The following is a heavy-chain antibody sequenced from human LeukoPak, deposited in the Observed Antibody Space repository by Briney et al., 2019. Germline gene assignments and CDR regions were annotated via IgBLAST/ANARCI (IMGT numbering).Heavy chain of an antibody. CDR1: GGSISSYY. Sequence: TSSETLSLTCTVSGGSISSYYWSWIRQPPGKGLEWIGYIYYSGSTNYNPSLKSRVTISVDTSKNQFSLKLSSVTAADTAVYYCARCLGVRRDGYKYYFDYWGQGTLVTVSS. CDR2: IYYSGST. D-gene: IGHD5-24*01. V-gene: IGHV4-59*08. CDR3: ARCLGVRRDGYKYYFDY. J-gene: IGHJ4*02.